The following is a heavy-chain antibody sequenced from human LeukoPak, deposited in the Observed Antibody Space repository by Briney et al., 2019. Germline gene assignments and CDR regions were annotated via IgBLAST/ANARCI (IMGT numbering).Heavy chain of an antibody. CDR2: INSDGSST. D-gene: IGHD3-22*01. CDR1: GFTFSSYW. J-gene: IGHJ2*01. V-gene: IGHV3-74*01. CDR3: ARGGYCHDSSGYLEEKWYFDL. Sequence: GGSLRLSCAASGFTFSSYWMHWVRQAPGKGLVWVSRINSDGSSTSYADSVKGRFTISRDNAKNTLYLQMNSLRAEDTAVYYCARGGYCHDSSGYLEEKWYFDLWGRGTLVTVSS.